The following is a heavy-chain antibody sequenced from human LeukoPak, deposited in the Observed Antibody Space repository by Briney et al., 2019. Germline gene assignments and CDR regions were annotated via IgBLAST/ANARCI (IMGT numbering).Heavy chain of an antibody. CDR1: GFTFSSYS. CDR2: ISSSSSTI. Sequence: GGSLRLSRAASGFTFSSYSMNWVRQAPGKGLEWVSYISSSSSTIYYADSVKGRFTISRDNAKNSLYLQMNSLRDEDTAVYYCARDRYGSGSYYFDYWGQGTLVTVSS. CDR3: ARDRYGSGSYYFDY. V-gene: IGHV3-48*02. D-gene: IGHD3-10*01. J-gene: IGHJ4*02.